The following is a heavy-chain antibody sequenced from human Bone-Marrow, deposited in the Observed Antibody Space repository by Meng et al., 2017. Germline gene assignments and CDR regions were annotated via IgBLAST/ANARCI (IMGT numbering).Heavy chain of an antibody. V-gene: IGHV1-69*01. D-gene: IGHD3-9*01. J-gene: IGHJ4*02. CDR3: ARDSDILTGPGGY. CDR2: IIPIFGTA. Sequence: VQLVKAGAEVKKPWCAVNVSCKASECTFSSYAISWGRLAPREGLEWMGGIIPIFGTANYAQKFQGRVTITADESTSTAYMELSSLRSEDTAVYYCARDSDILTGPGGYWGQGTLVTVSS. CDR1: ECTFSSYA.